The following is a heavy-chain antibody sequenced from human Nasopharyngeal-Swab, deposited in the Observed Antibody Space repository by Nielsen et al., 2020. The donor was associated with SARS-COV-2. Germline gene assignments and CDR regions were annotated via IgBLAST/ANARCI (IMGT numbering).Heavy chain of an antibody. CDR1: GYTFTSYA. CDR3: ARDLGGGYSYGYAINRYYYGMDV. Sequence: ASVKVSCKASGYTFTSYAMNWVRQAPGQGLEWMGWISTNTGNPTYAQGFTGRFVFSLDTSVSTAYLQISSLKAEDTAVYYCARDLGGGYSYGYAINRYYYGMDVWGQGTTVTVSS. V-gene: IGHV7-4-1*02. CDR2: ISTNTGNP. J-gene: IGHJ6*02. D-gene: IGHD5-18*01.